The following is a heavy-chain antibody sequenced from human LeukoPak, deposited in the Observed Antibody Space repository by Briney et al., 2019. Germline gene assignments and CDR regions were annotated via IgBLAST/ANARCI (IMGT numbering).Heavy chain of an antibody. V-gene: IGHV3-7*01. Sequence: GGSLRLSCVASGFTFSSYWMTWVRQAPGKGLEWVANIKQDGSEKYYVDSVKGRFTISRDNAKNSLYLQMNSLRAEDTAVYYCARIIAGLRWDTWIQILNWFDPWGQGTLVTVSS. CDR3: ARIIAGLRWDTWIQILNWFDP. D-gene: IGHD5-18*01. CDR2: IKQDGSEK. J-gene: IGHJ5*02. CDR1: GFTFSSYW.